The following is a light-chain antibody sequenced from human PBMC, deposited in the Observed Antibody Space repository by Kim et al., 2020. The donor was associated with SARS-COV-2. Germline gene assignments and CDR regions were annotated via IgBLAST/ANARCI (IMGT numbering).Light chain of an antibody. CDR3: CSYAGTYTWV. Sequence: QSVTISCTGTSSDVGGYNYVSLYVQQPGKAPQLMIYDVNKRPSGVPDRFSGSKSGNTASLTISGLQAEDEADYYCCSYAGTYTWVFGGGTKVTV. V-gene: IGLV2-11*01. CDR2: DVN. J-gene: IGLJ3*02. CDR1: SSDVGGYNY.